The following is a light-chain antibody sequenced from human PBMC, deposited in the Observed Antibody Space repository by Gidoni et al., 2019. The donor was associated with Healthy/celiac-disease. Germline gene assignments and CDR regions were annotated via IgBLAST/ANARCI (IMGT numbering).Light chain of an antibody. Sequence: SSELTQDPAVSVALRQTVRLTCQGDSLRSDSATWYQQKPGPAPVLVIYGKNKRPSGSPDRFSGSSSGNTASLTITGAQAEDEADYYCISRDYTGNHLVIGGGTKLTVL. CDR1: SLRSDS. J-gene: IGLJ3*02. CDR3: ISRDYTGNHLV. V-gene: IGLV3-19*01. CDR2: GKN.